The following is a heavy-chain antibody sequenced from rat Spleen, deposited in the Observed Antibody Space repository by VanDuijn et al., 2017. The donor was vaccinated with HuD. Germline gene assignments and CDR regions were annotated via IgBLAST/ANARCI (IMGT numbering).Heavy chain of an antibody. Sequence: EVQLVESGGGLVQPGRSLKLSCAVSGFIFNNYDMAWVRQAPTKGLEWVATISSDGRRNYYRDSVKGRFTISRDNAKSSLYLQMDSLRSEDTATYYCTRAYYSSYKAMDAWGQGASVTVSS. CDR3: TRAYYSSYKAMDA. D-gene: IGHD1-2*01. J-gene: IGHJ4*01. CDR2: ISSDGRRN. V-gene: IGHV5-29*01. CDR1: GFIFNNYD.